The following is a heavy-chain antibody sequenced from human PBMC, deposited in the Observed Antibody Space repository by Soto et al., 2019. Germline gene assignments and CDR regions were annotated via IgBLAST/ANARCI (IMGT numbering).Heavy chain of an antibody. Sequence: SETLSLTCTVSGGSISSYYWSWIRQPPGKGLEWIGYIYYTGSTNYNPSLKSRVTISVDTSKNQFSLKLSSVTAADTAVYYCARGSDALHWFDPWGQGTLVTVSS. CDR3: ARGSDALHWFDP. J-gene: IGHJ5*02. CDR1: GGSISSYY. CDR2: IYYTGST. V-gene: IGHV4-59*01.